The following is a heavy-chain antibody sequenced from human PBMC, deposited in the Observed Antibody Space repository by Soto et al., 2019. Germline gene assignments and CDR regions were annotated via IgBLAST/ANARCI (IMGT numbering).Heavy chain of an antibody. CDR1: GYSFTSYR. CDR2: IDPSDSYT. Sequence: GESLKISCKGSGYSFTSYRISWVRQMPGKGLEWMGRIDPSDSYTNYSPPFQGHVTISADKSISTAYLQWSSLKASDTAMYYCARHDYYGSGSYYLFDYWGQGTLVTVSS. D-gene: IGHD3-10*01. J-gene: IGHJ4*02. V-gene: IGHV5-10-1*01. CDR3: ARHDYYGSGSYYLFDY.